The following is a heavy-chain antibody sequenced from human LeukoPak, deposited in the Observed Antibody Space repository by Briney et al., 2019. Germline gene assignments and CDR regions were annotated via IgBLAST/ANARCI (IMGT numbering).Heavy chain of an antibody. V-gene: IGHV4-31*03. D-gene: IGHD6-19*01. CDR3: ARAPHKSSGWYP. Sequence: PSETLSLTCTVSGGSISSGGYYWSWIRQHPGKGLEWIGYIYYSGSTYYNPSLKSRVTISVDTSKNQFSLKLSSVTAADTAVYYCARAPHKSSGWYPWGQGTLVTVSS. CDR1: GGSISSGGYY. J-gene: IGHJ5*02. CDR2: IYYSGST.